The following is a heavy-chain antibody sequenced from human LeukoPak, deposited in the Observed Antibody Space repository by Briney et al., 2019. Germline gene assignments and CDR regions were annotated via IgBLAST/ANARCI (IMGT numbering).Heavy chain of an antibody. CDR3: ARLDYYDSSALDY. V-gene: IGHV4-59*08. J-gene: IGHJ4*02. D-gene: IGHD3-22*01. CDR1: GGSFSSYY. Sequence: SETLSLTCAVYGGSFSSYYWSWIRQPPGKGLEWIGYIYYSGSTNYNPSLKSRVTISVDTSKNQFSLKLSSVTAADTAVYYCARLDYYDSSALDYWGQGTLVTVSS. CDR2: IYYSGST.